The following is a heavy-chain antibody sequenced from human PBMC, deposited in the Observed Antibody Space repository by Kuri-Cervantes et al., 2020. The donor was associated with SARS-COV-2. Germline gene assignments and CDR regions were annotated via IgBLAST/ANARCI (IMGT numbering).Heavy chain of an antibody. J-gene: IGHJ4*02. Sequence: ESLKISCAASGFTFSSYAMHWVRQPPGKGLEWIGEINHSGSTNYNPSLKSRVTISVDTSKNQFSLKLSSVTAADTAVYYCARAACVTDFDYWGQGTLVTVSS. V-gene: IGHV4-34*01. CDR2: INHSGST. D-gene: IGHD1-14*01. CDR1: GFTFSSYA. CDR3: ARAACVTDFDY.